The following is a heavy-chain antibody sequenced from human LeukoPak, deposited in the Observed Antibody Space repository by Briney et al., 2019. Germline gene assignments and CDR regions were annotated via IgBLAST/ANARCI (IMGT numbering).Heavy chain of an antibody. CDR2: TYYSGST. V-gene: IGHV4-39*01. CDR1: GGSISSSSYY. J-gene: IGHJ4*02. Sequence: SETLSLTCTVSGGSISSSSYYWGWIRQSPGKGLEWIGSTYYSGSTYYNPSLKSRVTISVDTSKNQFSLRLSSVTAADTAVYYCATISGSYPYFVDYWGQGTLVTVSS. D-gene: IGHD3-10*01. CDR3: ATISGSYPYFVDY.